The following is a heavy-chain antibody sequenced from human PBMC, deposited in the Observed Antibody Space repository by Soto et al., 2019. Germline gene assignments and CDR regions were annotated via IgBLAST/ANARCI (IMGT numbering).Heavy chain of an antibody. CDR2: TIPVFNTA. D-gene: IGHD3-10*01. V-gene: IGHV1-69*06. CDR1: GGTLTTKV. CDR3: ARGVYGSGNYYTGPSAFDI. J-gene: IGHJ3*02. Sequence: QVQLEQSGAGVKKPGSRVKVSCKAPGGTLTTKVLACRRKPLGQGLEWMGGTIPVFNTAKYAQKFQGRVTVTADKFTNIAYMELSSLRSEDTAFYFCARGVYGSGNYYTGPSAFDIWGQGTMVIVSS.